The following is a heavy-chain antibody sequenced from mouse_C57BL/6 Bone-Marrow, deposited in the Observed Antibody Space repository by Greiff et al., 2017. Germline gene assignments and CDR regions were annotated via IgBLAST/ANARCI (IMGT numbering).Heavy chain of an antibody. CDR2: IHPNSGST. CDR1: GYAFSSYW. J-gene: IGHJ2*01. Sequence: VQLQESGAELVKPGASVKISCKASGYAFSSYWMNWVKQRPGQGLEWIGMIHPNSGSTNYNEKFKSKATLTVDKSSSTAYMQLSSLTSEDSAVYYCARSGITDYWGQGTTLTVSS. V-gene: IGHV1-64*01. D-gene: IGHD1-1*01. CDR3: ARSGITDY.